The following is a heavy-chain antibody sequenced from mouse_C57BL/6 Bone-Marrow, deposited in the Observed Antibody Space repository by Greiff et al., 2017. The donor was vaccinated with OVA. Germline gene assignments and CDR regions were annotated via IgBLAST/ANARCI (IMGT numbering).Heavy chain of an antibody. Sequence: QVQLQQSGAELARPGASVKLSCKASGYIFTSYGISWVKQRTGQGLEWIGDIYPRSGNTYYNEKFKGKATLTADKSSSTAYMELRSLTSEDSAVYFCARYVSAWFAYWGQGTLVTVSA. J-gene: IGHJ3*01. CDR1: GYIFTSYG. CDR2: IYPRSGNT. CDR3: ARYVSAWFAY. D-gene: IGHD6-2*01. V-gene: IGHV1-81*01.